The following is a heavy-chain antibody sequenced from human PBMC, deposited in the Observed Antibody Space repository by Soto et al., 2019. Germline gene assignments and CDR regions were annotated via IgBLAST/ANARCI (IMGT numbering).Heavy chain of an antibody. J-gene: IGHJ6*02. CDR3: ARDGVRYCSSTRCYDYYYGMDV. D-gene: IGHD2-2*01. CDR2: IYTSGST. Sequence: PSETLSLTCTVSGGSISSYYWSWIRHPAGKGLEWIGRIYTSGSTNYNPSLKSRVTMSVDTSKNQFSLKLSSVTAADTAVYYCARDGVRYCSSTRCYDYYYGMDVWGQGTTVTVSS. V-gene: IGHV4-4*07. CDR1: GGSISSYY.